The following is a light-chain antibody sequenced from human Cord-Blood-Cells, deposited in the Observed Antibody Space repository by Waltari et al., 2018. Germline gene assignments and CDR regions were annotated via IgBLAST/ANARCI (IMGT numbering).Light chain of an antibody. J-gene: IGKJ3*01. CDR3: QQYYSTPPLFT. Sequence: DIVMTPSPDSLAVSLGERDTINFKSSQSVLYSSNNKNDLSWYQKKPGQPPKLLIYCASTRESGVPDRFSGSGSGTDFTLTISSMQAEDVAVYYCQQYYSTPPLFTFGPGTKVDIK. CDR1: QSVLYSSNNKND. CDR2: CAS. V-gene: IGKV4-1*01.